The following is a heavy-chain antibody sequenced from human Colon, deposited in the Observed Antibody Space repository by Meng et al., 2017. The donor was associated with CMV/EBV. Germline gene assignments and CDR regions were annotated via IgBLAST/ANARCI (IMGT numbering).Heavy chain of an antibody. D-gene: IGHD1-26*01. CDR1: GGSFSNYF. Sequence: QGQLQQEGAGLLKPSEALFLSCTVYGGSFSNYFWTWMRQPPGKGLEWIGEIYHSQHNDNPSLKSRVTISRNTSKNQFTLKLSYVTAADTAVYYCATGSSQAWELLHYWGQGTLVTVSS. CDR2: IYHSQH. J-gene: IGHJ4*02. CDR3: ATGSSQAWELLHY. V-gene: IGHV4-34*02.